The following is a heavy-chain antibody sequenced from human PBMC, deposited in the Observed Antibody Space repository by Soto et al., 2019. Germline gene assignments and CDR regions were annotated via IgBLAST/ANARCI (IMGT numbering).Heavy chain of an antibody. Sequence: QVQLVQSGAEVKKPGSSVKVSCKASGGTFSSYAISWVRQAPGQGLEWMGGIIPIFGTANYAQKFQGRVTITADESTSTAYMELSSRRSEDTAVYYCAIYYYDSSGGLDYYYYGMDVWGQGTTVTVSS. CDR3: AIYYYDSSGGLDYYYYGMDV. V-gene: IGHV1-69*01. CDR1: GGTFSSYA. J-gene: IGHJ6*02. CDR2: IIPIFGTA. D-gene: IGHD3-22*01.